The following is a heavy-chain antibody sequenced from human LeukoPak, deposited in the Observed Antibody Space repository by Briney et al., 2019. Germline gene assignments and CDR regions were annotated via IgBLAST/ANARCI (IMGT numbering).Heavy chain of an antibody. CDR1: GGSISSYY. D-gene: IGHD3-22*01. Sequence: SETLSLTCTVSGGSISSYYWSWIRQPPGKGLEWIAYISDIGSISYNPSLKSRVTISVDTSKNQFSLKLSSVTAADTAVYYCARPKYYYDSSGYAYWGQGTLVTVSS. CDR3: ARPKYYYDSSGYAY. V-gene: IGHV4-59*08. J-gene: IGHJ4*02. CDR2: ISDIGSI.